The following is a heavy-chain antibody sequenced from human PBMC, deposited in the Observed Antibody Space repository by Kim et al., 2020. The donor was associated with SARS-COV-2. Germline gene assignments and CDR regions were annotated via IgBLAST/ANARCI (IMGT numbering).Heavy chain of an antibody. V-gene: IGHV3-9*01. J-gene: IGHJ5*02. D-gene: IGHD3-16*01. Sequence: DPVKGRFTISRDNAKNSLYLQMSSLRAEDTALYYCAKDMSSSVWTGFDTWGQGTLVTVSS. CDR3: AKDMSSSVWTGFDT.